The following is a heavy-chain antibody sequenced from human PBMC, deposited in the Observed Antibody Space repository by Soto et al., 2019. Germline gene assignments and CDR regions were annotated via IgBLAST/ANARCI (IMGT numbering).Heavy chain of an antibody. J-gene: IGHJ5*01. CDR1: GYTFSSYA. V-gene: IGHV1-3*04. CDR2: INTANGNT. Sequence: GAAGKVSWKASGYTFSSYAIHWVRQAPGQRPEWMGWINTANGNTKYSENFQGRATITKDTSASTAYMELSSLGSDDAAVYFCARAGDDCSTATCYIIFSRRHGPPVTGSA. D-gene: IGHD2-2*02. CDR3: ARAGDDCSTATCYIIFS.